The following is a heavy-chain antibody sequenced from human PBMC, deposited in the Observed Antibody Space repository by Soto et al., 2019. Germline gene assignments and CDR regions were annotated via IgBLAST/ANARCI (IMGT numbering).Heavy chain of an antibody. D-gene: IGHD3-16*02. CDR3: ARDNTNNYLWGSYPPHIDY. V-gene: IGHV1-18*04. Sequence: ASVKVSCKASGYTFTSYGISWGRQAPGQGLEWMGWISAYNGNTNYAQKLQGRVTMTTDTTTSTDYMELRSLRSDATAVYYCARDNTNNYLWGSYPPHIDYWGQGTLVTVSS. J-gene: IGHJ4*02. CDR1: GYTFTSYG. CDR2: ISAYNGNT.